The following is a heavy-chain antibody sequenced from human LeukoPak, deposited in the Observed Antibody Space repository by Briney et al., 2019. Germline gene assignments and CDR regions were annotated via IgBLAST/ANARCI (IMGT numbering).Heavy chain of an antibody. J-gene: IGHJ4*02. CDR3: ARGSVGTPPPFDY. CDR1: GFTFNNYA. Sequence: PGGSLRLSCAASGFTFNNYAIHWVRQAPGMGLDWVALISSDGGSKHYADSEKGRFTISRDTSTLYLQVDSLRTEDTAVYYCARGSVGTPPPFDYWGQGTLVTVSS. CDR2: ISSDGGSK. D-gene: IGHD2-15*01. V-gene: IGHV3-30-3*01.